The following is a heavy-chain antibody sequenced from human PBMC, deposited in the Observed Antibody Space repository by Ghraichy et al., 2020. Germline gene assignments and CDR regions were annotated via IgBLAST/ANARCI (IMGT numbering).Heavy chain of an antibody. V-gene: IGHV5-51*01. D-gene: IGHD2-15*01. CDR1: GYTFTNYW. Sequence: GKSLNISCKASGYTFTNYWIGWVRQMPGKGLEWIGIMYPGDSDTRYSPSFQGQVTISADTSISTAYLQWSSLKASDTAMYYCARHDSLLFPPPYWGQGTLVSVSS. J-gene: IGHJ4*02. CDR3: ARHDSLLFPPPY. CDR2: MYPGDSDT.